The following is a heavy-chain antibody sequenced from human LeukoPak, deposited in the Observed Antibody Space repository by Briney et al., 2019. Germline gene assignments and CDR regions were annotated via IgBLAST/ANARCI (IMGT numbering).Heavy chain of an antibody. CDR1: GFTFSSYE. V-gene: IGHV3-30*04. CDR2: ISYDGSNK. D-gene: IGHD3-10*01. J-gene: IGHJ4*02. CDR3: ARDGESLWYGDY. Sequence: PGGSLRLSCAASGFTFSSYEMNWVRQAPGKGLEWVAVISYDGSNKYYADSLKGRFTISRDNAKNSLYLQMNSLRAEDTAVYYCARDGESLWYGDYWGQGTLVTVSS.